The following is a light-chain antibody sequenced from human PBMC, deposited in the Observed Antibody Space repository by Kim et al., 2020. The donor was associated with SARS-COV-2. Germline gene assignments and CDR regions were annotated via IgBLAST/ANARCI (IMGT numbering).Light chain of an antibody. J-gene: IGKJ5*01. V-gene: IGKV1-16*01. CDR2: DAS. CDR3: LQYNTYPIR. Sequence: ASVGDRVTITCRASHDIRKYLGWLQQKPGKAPKSLIYDASNLQAGVPSRFSGSGSGTEFTLTISSLQPEDFATYYSLQYNTYPIRFGHGTRLEIK. CDR1: HDIRKY.